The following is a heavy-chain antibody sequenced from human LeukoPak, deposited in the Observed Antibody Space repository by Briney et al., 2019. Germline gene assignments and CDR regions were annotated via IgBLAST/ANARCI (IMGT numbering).Heavy chain of an antibody. D-gene: IGHD3-10*01. Sequence: ASVKVSCKASGYTFTSYGISWVRQAPGQGLEWMGWINTNTGNPTYAQGFTGRFVFSLDTSVSTAYLQISSLKAEDTAVYYCARAATVRRGGWFDPWGQGTLVTVSS. CDR1: GYTFTSYG. J-gene: IGHJ5*02. V-gene: IGHV7-4-1*02. CDR2: INTNTGNP. CDR3: ARAATVRRGGWFDP.